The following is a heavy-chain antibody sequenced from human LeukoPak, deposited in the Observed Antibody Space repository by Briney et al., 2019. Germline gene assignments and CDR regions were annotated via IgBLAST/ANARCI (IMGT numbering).Heavy chain of an antibody. J-gene: IGHJ6*02. CDR1: GFTFSIYA. CDR2: ISCDGSNK. V-gene: IGHV3-30*04. Sequence: GGALRLSCSASGFTFSIYAMHAVRQAPGKGLEWGAVISCDGSNKYYADSVKGRLTISRDHSNNTLYVQMNSLSDQHTAVYYCARGYSSSWYVPSAYYYYYGMGFWGQGTTVTVSS. CDR3: ARGYSSSWYVPSAYYYYYGMGF. D-gene: IGHD6-13*01.